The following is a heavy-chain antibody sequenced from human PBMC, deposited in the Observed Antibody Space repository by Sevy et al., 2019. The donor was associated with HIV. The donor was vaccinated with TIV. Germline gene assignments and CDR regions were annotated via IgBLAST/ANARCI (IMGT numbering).Heavy chain of an antibody. D-gene: IGHD6-6*01. Sequence: SETLSLTCTVSGGSVSSGSYYWSWIRQPPGKGLEWIGYIYYSGSTNYNPSLKSRVTISVDTSKNQFSLKLSSVTVADTAVYYCARDASIAARRGFDYWGQGTLVTVSS. J-gene: IGHJ4*02. CDR1: GGSVSSGSYY. V-gene: IGHV4-61*01. CDR2: IYYSGST. CDR3: ARDASIAARRGFDY.